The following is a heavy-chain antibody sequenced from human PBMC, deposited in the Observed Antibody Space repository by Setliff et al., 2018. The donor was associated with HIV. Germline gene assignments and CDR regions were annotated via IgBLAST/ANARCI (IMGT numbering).Heavy chain of an antibody. Sequence: GASVKVSCKASGGTFINSAFNWVRQAPGQGLEWMGSIIPIFGTGNYAQNFQGRVTITADGSTSTAYMELTSLRSEDTAVYYCATGRHYYASSDYPAIPFDVWGQGTLVTVSS. J-gene: IGHJ3*01. CDR3: ATGRHYYASSDYPAIPFDV. V-gene: IGHV1-69*13. CDR2: IIPIFGTG. D-gene: IGHD3-22*01. CDR1: GGTFINSA.